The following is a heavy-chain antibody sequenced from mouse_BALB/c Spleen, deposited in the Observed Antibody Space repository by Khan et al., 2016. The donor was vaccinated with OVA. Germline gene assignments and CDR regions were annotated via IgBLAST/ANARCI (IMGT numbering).Heavy chain of an antibody. V-gene: IGHV5-4*02. CDR3: ARGEIWAFDY. D-gene: IGHD4-1*01. Sequence: EVELVASGGGLVKPGGSLKLSCEASGFTFSDYYMYWVRQTQAKRLEWVATISDGGSYNYYTDSVKGRFTISRDHTKNNMYLQMSSLKAEATAMDYCARGEIWAFDYWGQGTTLTVSS. CDR2: ISDGGSYN. CDR1: GFTFSDYY. J-gene: IGHJ2*01.